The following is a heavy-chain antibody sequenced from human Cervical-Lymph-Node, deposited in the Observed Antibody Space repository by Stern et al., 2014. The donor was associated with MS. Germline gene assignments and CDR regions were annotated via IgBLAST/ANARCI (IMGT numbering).Heavy chain of an antibody. CDR2: INANTGNP. CDR3: ARNVGSSGWYDY. D-gene: IGHD6-19*01. Sequence: QVQLEESGSELKKPGDSVKVSCKASGYTFTSDAMHWVRQAPGQGHEWMGWINANTGNPKYDQDFTGRIVFSLDTSVSTAYLQISSLKAEDTAVYYCARNVGSSGWYDYWGQGTLVTVSS. V-gene: IGHV7-4-1*02. CDR1: GYTFTSDA. J-gene: IGHJ4*02.